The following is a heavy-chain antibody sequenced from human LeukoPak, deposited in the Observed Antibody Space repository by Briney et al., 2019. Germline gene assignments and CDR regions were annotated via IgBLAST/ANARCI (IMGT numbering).Heavy chain of an antibody. CDR2: VSGSGGST. V-gene: IGHV3-23*01. D-gene: IGHD5-18*01. CDR3: AKCRGDTAMALIDY. J-gene: IGHJ4*02. CDR1: GVTFSNYA. Sequence: PGGSLRLSCAASGVTFSNYAMNWVRLAPGTGLQWVSSVSGSGGSTYYADSVKGRFSISRDNSKNTLFLQMNSLRAEDTAVYYCAKCRGDTAMALIDYWGQGTLVTVSS.